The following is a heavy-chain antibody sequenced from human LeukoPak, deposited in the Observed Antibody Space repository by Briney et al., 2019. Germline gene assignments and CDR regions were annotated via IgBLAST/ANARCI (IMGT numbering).Heavy chain of an antibody. V-gene: IGHV3-53*01. Sequence: PGGSLRLSCEVSGFPVRSRYMTWVRQPPGKGLECVAVIYSGGTTYHIDSVKGRFTISRDISKSTMYLEMNNLRVEDTAIYYCASLEGGPSDGLWGQGTLVTVSS. CDR3: ASLEGGPSDGL. J-gene: IGHJ4*02. D-gene: IGHD3-3*01. CDR2: IYSGGTT. CDR1: GFPVRSRY.